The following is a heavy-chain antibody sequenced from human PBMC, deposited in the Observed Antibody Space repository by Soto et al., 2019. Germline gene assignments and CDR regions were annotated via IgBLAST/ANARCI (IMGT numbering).Heavy chain of an antibody. Sequence: XGSLILSCAASGFTFSSYWMHWVRQAPGKGLVWVSRINSDGSSTSYADSVKGRFTISRDNAKNTLYLQMNSLRAEDTAVYYCARWDLKLGRYYYYGMDVWGQGTTVTVSS. CDR3: ARWDLKLGRYYYYGMDV. CDR1: GFTFSSYW. J-gene: IGHJ6*02. V-gene: IGHV3-74*01. CDR2: INSDGSST. D-gene: IGHD1-26*01.